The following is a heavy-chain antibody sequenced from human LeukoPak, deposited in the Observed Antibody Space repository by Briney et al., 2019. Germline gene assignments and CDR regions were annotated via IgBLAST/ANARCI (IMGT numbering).Heavy chain of an antibody. Sequence: SETLSLTCTVYGGSISSYYWSWIRQPPGKGLEWIGNIYDSGSTNYNPSLKSRLTISVDTSKNQCSLKLSSVTPADTAVYYCARQSISGSSLSYFDYWGQGTLVNVSS. D-gene: IGHD3-22*01. CDR1: GGSISSYY. CDR2: IYDSGST. V-gene: IGHV4-59*01. J-gene: IGHJ4*02. CDR3: ARQSISGSSLSYFDY.